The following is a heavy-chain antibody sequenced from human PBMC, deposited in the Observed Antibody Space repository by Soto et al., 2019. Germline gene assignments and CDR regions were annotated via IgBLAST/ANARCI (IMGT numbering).Heavy chain of an antibody. CDR1: GFTFSSYA. V-gene: IGHV3-30-3*01. J-gene: IGHJ6*02. Sequence: GGSLRLSCAASGFTFSSYAMHWVRQAPGKGLEWVAVISYDGSNKYYADSVKGRFTISRDNSKNTLYLQMNSLRAEDTAVYYCARDLGYSSSWYPQYYYYYYGMDVWGQGTTVTVSS. D-gene: IGHD6-13*01. CDR3: ARDLGYSSSWYPQYYYYYYGMDV. CDR2: ISYDGSNK.